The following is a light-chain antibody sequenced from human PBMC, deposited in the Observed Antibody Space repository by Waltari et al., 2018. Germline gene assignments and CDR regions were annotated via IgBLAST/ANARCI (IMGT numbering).Light chain of an antibody. CDR3: QQRRDWPLT. Sequence: IVLTQSPAILSLSPVERASLSCRASQSVTNYLAWYQQKPGQAPRLLIYYTSNRATGIPARFSGSGFGTDFTLTISSLEPEDFAVYYCQQRRDWPLTFGGGTKVEIK. V-gene: IGKV3-11*01. J-gene: IGKJ4*01. CDR1: QSVTNY. CDR2: YTS.